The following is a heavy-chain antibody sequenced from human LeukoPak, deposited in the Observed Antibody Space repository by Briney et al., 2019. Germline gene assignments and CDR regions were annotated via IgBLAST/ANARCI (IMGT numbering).Heavy chain of an antibody. CDR1: GFTFSSYG. CDR2: ISYDGSNK. Sequence: QPGGSLRLSCAASGFTFSSYGMHWVRQAPGKGLEWVAVISYDGSNKYYADSVKGRFTISRDNSKNTLYLQMNSLRAEDTAVYYCAKVAKYYYGSETYYFFEHWGQGTPVTASS. J-gene: IGHJ4*02. D-gene: IGHD3-10*01. CDR3: AKVAKYYYGSETYYFFEH. V-gene: IGHV3-30*18.